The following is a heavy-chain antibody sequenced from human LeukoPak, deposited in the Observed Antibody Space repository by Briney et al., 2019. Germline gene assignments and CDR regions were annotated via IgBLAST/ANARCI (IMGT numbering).Heavy chain of an antibody. CDR1: GGSISSSSYY. D-gene: IGHD2-2*01. CDR3: ARVDIAVVPSTTFDY. V-gene: IGHV4-39*01. J-gene: IGHJ4*02. Sequence: SETLSLTCTVSGGSISSSSYYWGWIRQPPGKGLEWIGNIYYSGRTYYNPSLKSRVTISVDTSKNQFSLNLSSVTAADTAVYYCARVDIAVVPSTTFDYWGQGTLVTVSS. CDR2: IYYSGRT.